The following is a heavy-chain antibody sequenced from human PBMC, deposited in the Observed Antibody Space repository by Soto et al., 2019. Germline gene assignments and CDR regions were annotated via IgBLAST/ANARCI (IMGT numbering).Heavy chain of an antibody. V-gene: IGHV3-15*01. D-gene: IGHD6-19*01. J-gene: IGHJ5*02. CDR1: GFTINNAW. Sequence: GGSLRLSCAASGFTINNAWMSWVRQAPGKGLEWVGRIKSKGNGGTADYAAPVKGRFTISRDDSKNMLYLQMNSLRAEDTAVYYCAKDYSSGWYSWFDPWGQGTLVTVSS. CDR2: IKSKGNGGTA. CDR3: AKDYSSGWYSWFDP.